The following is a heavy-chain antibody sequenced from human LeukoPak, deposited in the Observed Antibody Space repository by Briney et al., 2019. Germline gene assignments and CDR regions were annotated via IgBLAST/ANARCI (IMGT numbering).Heavy chain of an antibody. V-gene: IGHV3-21*01. J-gene: IGHJ4*02. CDR3: LTPAGWVNY. Sequence: GGSLRLSCAASGFTFTRFNMNWVRQAPGKGLELVSSITSSGTYIYYADSVKGRFTISRDNAKNSLYLQMNSLRAEDTAVYYCLTPAGWVNYWGQGTLVTVSS. CDR2: ITSSGTYI. CDR1: GFTFTRFN. D-gene: IGHD1-14*01.